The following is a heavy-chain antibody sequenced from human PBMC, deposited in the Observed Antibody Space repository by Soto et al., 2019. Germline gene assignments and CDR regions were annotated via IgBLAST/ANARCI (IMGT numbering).Heavy chain of an antibody. CDR1: GGTFSSYA. Sequence: ASVKVSCKASGGTFSSYAIRWVRQAPGQGLEWMGGIIPILGIANYAQKFQGRVTITADKSTSTAYMELSSLRSEDTAVYYCARDRITGTTHYYYGMNVWGQGTTVTVSS. J-gene: IGHJ6*02. D-gene: IGHD1-7*01. CDR3: ARDRITGTTHYYYGMNV. V-gene: IGHV1-69*10. CDR2: IIPILGIA.